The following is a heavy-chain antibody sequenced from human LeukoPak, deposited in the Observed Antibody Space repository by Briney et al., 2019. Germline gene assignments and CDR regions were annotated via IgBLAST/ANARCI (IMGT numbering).Heavy chain of an antibody. J-gene: IGHJ4*02. D-gene: IGHD4-23*01. CDR2: ISYDGSNK. CDR3: ARGNYGGNSAYFDY. CDR1: GFTFSSYA. V-gene: IGHV3-30*04. Sequence: GSLRLSCAASGFTFSSYAMHWVRQAPGKGLEWVAVISYDGSNKYYADSVKGRFTISRDNSKNTLYLQMNSLRAEDTAVYYCARGNYGGNSAYFDYWGQGTLVTVSS.